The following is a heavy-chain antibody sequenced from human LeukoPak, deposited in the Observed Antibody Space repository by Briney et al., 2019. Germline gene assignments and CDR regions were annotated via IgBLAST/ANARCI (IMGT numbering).Heavy chain of an antibody. J-gene: IGHJ3*02. V-gene: IGHV3-21*01. Sequence: TGGSLRLSCAASGFTFGSYTMSWVRQAPGKGLEWVSSISSSSSYIYYADSVKGRFTISRDNAKNSLYLQMNSLRAEDTAVYYCARLASDDAFDIWGQGTTVTVSS. CDR3: ARLASDDAFDI. CDR2: ISSSSSYI. CDR1: GFTFGSYT. D-gene: IGHD6-6*01.